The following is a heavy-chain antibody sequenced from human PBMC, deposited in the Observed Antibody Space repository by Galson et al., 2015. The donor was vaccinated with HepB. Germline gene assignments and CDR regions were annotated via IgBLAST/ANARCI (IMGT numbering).Heavy chain of an antibody. V-gene: IGHV3-7*01. CDR2: IKQDGSEK. CDR3: ARVGPGCSSTSCHLGYYYYYMDV. D-gene: IGHD2-2*01. CDR1: GFTFSSYW. J-gene: IGHJ6*03. Sequence: SLRLSCAASGFTFSSYWMSWVRQAPGKGLEWVANIKQDGSEKYYVDSVKGRFTISRDNAKNSLYLQMNSLRAEDTAVYYCARVGPGCSSTSCHLGYYYYYMDVWGKGTTVTVSS.